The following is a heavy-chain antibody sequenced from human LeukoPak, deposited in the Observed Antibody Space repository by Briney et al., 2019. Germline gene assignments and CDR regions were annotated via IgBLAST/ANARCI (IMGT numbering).Heavy chain of an antibody. CDR1: EFTFSNFW. J-gene: IGHJ3*02. V-gene: IGHV3-7*01. Sequence: PGGSLRLSCSASEFTFSNFWMSWVRQAPGKGPEWVANIKQDGSEKYYVDSVKGRFTISRGNAKNSLYLQMNSLRAEDTAVYYCARVGSGYDPEAFDIWGQGTMVTVSS. CDR2: IKQDGSEK. CDR3: ARVGSGYDPEAFDI. D-gene: IGHD5-12*01.